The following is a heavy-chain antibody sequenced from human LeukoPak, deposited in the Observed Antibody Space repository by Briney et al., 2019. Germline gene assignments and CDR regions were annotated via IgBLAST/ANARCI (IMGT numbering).Heavy chain of an antibody. D-gene: IGHD3-22*01. CDR2: INPSGGST. Sequence: ASVKVSCKASGYTSTSYYMHWVRQAPGQGLEWMGIINPSGGSTSYAQKFQGRVTMARDTSTSTVYMELSSLRSEDTAVYYCARASVITMIVVGAFDIWGQGTMVTVSS. J-gene: IGHJ3*02. CDR3: ARASVITMIVVGAFDI. V-gene: IGHV1-46*01. CDR1: GYTSTSYY.